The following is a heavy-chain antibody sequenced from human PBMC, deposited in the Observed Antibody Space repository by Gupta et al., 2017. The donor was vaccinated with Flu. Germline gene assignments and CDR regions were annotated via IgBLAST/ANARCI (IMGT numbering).Heavy chain of an antibody. CDR3: ARVSKGRRIVVVPAAPYYFDY. D-gene: IGHD2-2*01. CDR1: GGSFSGYY. Sequence: QVQLQQWGAGLLKPSETLCLTCAVYGGSFSGYYWSWIRQPPGKGLEWIGEINHSGSTNYNPSLKSRVTISVDTSKNQFSLKLSSVTAADTAVYYCARVSKGRRIVVVPAAPYYFDYWGQGTLVTVSS. V-gene: IGHV4-34*01. J-gene: IGHJ4*02. CDR2: INHSGST.